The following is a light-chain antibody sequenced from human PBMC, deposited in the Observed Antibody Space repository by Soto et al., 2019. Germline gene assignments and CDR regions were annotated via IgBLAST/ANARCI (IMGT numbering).Light chain of an antibody. CDR2: EVS. J-gene: IGLJ1*01. Sequence: QSALTQPASVSGSPGQSITISCTGTSSDVSIYNYVSWYQQHPGKAPKLMIYEVSNRPSGVSNRFSGAKSGNTASLTISGLQVEDEADYYCCSYTSSTNYVCGTGTKVTVL. CDR1: SSDVSIYNY. V-gene: IGLV2-14*01. CDR3: CSYTSSTNYV.